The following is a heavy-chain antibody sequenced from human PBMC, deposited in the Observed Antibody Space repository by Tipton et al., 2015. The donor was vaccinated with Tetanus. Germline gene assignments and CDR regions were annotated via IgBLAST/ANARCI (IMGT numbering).Heavy chain of an antibody. J-gene: IGHJ4*02. CDR3: AREADCSGGSCFSGDFDT. V-gene: IGHV3-33*01. CDR2: SWYDGTDK. D-gene: IGHD2-15*01. CDR1: GFIFSSYG. Sequence: SGFIFSSYGIHWVRQAPGKGLEWLAVSWYDGTDKYYADSVKGRFTISRDNSKNTLYLQMNSLRAEDTALYYCAREADCSGGSCFSGDFDTWGRGTQVTVSS.